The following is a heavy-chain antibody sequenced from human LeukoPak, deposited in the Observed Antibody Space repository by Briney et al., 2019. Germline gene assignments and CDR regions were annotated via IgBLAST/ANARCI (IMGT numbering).Heavy chain of an antibody. CDR2: IYYSGRT. CDR3: ARRRYYDSTGYLD. D-gene: IGHD3-22*01. Sequence: PSETLSLTCTVSGGSISSSSYYWDWIRQPPGKGLEWMGSIYYSGRTYYNMSLKSRVTISIDTSKSQFSLNLNSVTAADTAVYYCARRRYYDSTGYLDWGQGTLVTVSS. CDR1: GGSISSSSYY. J-gene: IGHJ1*01. V-gene: IGHV4-39*01.